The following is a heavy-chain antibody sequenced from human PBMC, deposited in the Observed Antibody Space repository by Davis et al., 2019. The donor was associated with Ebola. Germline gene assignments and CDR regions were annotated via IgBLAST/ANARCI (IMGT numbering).Heavy chain of an antibody. Sequence: GESLKISCAASGFTFSSYAMSWVRQAPGKGLEWVSAISSSGGSTYYADSVKCRFTISRDNSKNTLYLQMNSLRAEDTAVYYCAKDLLGHSYGYFYGMDVWGQWTTVTVSS. J-gene: IGHJ6*02. V-gene: IGHV3-23*01. CDR3: AKDLLGHSYGYFYGMDV. CDR2: ISSSGGST. D-gene: IGHD5-18*01. CDR1: GFTFSSYA.